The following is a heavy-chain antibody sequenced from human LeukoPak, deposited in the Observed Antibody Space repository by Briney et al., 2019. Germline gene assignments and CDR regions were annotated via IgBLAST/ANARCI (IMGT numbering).Heavy chain of an antibody. Sequence: PGGSLRLSCEASGFTFSNYSMNWVRQAPGKGLEWVSYIRSSSSTIYYADSVKGRFTISRDNAKNSLYLQMNSLRAEDTAVYYCARDSGTTGEVKFDPWGQGTLVTVSS. CDR2: IRSSSSTI. V-gene: IGHV3-48*01. D-gene: IGHD3-10*01. CDR1: GFTFSNYS. J-gene: IGHJ5*02. CDR3: ARDSGTTGEVKFDP.